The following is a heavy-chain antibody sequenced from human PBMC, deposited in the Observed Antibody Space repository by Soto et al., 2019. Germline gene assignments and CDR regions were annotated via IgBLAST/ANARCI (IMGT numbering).Heavy chain of an antibody. J-gene: IGHJ4*02. Sequence: PGGSLRLSCVASGFTFRTLAMGWVRQAPGKGLEWVSVMSYSGDKIYYADSVKGRFTISRDNSENTLYLQMSSLRAEDTAVYYCAKDAAWTSGWYYFDYWGQGTLVTVSS. D-gene: IGHD6-19*01. CDR3: AKDAAWTSGWYYFDY. V-gene: IGHV3-23*01. CDR2: MSYSGDKI. CDR1: GFTFRTLA.